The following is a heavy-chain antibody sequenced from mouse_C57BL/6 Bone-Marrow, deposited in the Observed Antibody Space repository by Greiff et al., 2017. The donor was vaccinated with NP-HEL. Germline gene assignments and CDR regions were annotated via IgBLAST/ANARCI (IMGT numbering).Heavy chain of an antibody. CDR2: IHPNSGST. V-gene: IGHV1-64*01. D-gene: IGHD2-4*01. CDR3: ARWGGLRPYYAMDY. J-gene: IGHJ4*01. CDR1: GYTFTSYW. Sequence: QVQLQQPGAELVKPGASVKLSCKASGYTFTSYWMHWVKQRPGQGLEWIGMIHPNSGSTNYNEKFKSKATLTVDKSSSTAYMQLSSLTSEDSAVYYCARWGGLRPYYAMDYWGQGTSVTVSS.